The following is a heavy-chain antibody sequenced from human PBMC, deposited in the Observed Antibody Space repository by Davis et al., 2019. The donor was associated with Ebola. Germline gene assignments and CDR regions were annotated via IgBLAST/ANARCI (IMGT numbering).Heavy chain of an antibody. Sequence: ASSVTVSRLRSGYTFTSYDIHWVRQAPGQGLEWMGWMIPNSGSTGYAQKFQGRVTMTRDTSISTAYMELSSLRSEDTAVYYCARGWRIVVAGTDYWGQGTLVTVSS. J-gene: IGHJ4*02. CDR2: MIPNSGST. V-gene: IGHV1-8*01. D-gene: IGHD6-19*01. CDR3: ARGWRIVVAGTDY. CDR1: GYTFTSYD.